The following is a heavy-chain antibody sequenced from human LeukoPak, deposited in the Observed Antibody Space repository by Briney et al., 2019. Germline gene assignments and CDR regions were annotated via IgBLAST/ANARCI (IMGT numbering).Heavy chain of an antibody. D-gene: IGHD3-22*01. Sequence: GGSLRLSCAASGFTFSNYGIHWVRQAPGTGLEWVAVISHDGSNKYYGDSVRGRFTISRDNAKNSLLLQMNSLRDDDAAVYYCARDDRFDGSGHYSAFDVWGQGTMVTVSS. CDR3: ARDDRFDGSGHYSAFDV. CDR1: GFTFSNYG. CDR2: ISHDGSNK. J-gene: IGHJ3*01. V-gene: IGHV3-30*03.